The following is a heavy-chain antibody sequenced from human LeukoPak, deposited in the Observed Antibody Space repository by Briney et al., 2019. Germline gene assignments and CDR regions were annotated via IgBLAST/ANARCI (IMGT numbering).Heavy chain of an antibody. CDR1: GFTFEDYA. D-gene: IGHD6-13*01. J-gene: IGHJ4*02. CDR3: AKAYYSSSRGDFDY. Sequence: PGGSLRLSCAASGFTFEDYAMHWVRQAPGKGLEGVSGISWNSGSIGYADSVKGRFTISRDNAKNSLYLQMNSLRAEDTALYYCAKAYYSSSRGDFDYWGQGNLVTVSS. V-gene: IGHV3-9*01. CDR2: ISWNSGSI.